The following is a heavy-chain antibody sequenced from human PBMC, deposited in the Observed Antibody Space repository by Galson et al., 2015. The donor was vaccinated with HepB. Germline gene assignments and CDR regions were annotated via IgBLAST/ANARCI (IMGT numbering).Heavy chain of an antibody. V-gene: IGHV3-23*01. Sequence: SLRLSCAASGFTFSSYAMSWVRQAPGKGLEWVSAISGSGGSTYYADSVKGRFTISRDNSKNTLYLQMNSLRAEDTAVYYCAKDGSLAGSPMVRGASYFDLWGRGTLVTVSS. CDR1: GFTFSSYA. CDR3: AKDGSLAGSPMVRGASYFDL. J-gene: IGHJ2*01. D-gene: IGHD3-10*01. CDR2: ISGSGGST.